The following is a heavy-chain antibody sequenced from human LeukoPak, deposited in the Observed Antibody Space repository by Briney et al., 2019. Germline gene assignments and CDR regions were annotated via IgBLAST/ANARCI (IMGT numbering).Heavy chain of an antibody. Sequence: GGSLRLSCAASGFTFSGYSLNWVRQAPGKGLEWVSYISGSGTTIYYADSVKGRFTISRGKAKNSIYLQMNSLTDEDTAVYYCARDAGYSSGWSHWYLDLWGRGTLVTVSS. D-gene: IGHD6-19*01. CDR1: GFTFSGYS. CDR3: ARDAGYSSGWSHWYLDL. CDR2: ISGSGTTI. J-gene: IGHJ2*01. V-gene: IGHV3-48*02.